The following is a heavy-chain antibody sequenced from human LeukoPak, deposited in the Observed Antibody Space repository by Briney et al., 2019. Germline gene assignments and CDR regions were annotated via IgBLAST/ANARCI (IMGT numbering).Heavy chain of an antibody. CDR2: ISSSGSTI. Sequence: KSGGSLRLSCAASGFTFSDYYMSWIRQAPGKGLEWVSYISSSGSTIYYADSVKGRFTISRDNSKNTLYLQMNSLRAEDTAVYYCAKDFHRIAAAGHFDYGRQGTLVTVSS. V-gene: IGHV3-11*04. CDR3: AKDFHRIAAAGHFDY. J-gene: IGHJ4*02. D-gene: IGHD6-13*01. CDR1: GFTFSDYY.